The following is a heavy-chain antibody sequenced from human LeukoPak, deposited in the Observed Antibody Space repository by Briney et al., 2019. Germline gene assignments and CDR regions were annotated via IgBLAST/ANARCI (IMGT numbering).Heavy chain of an antibody. V-gene: IGHV1-18*01. D-gene: IGHD6-13*01. Sequence: GASVKVSCKASGYTFTSYGISWVRQAPGQGLEWMGWISAYNGNTNYAQKLQGRVTVTTDTSTSTAYMELRSLRSDDTAMFYCARTDSSTWSLSFFDYWGQGTLVTVSS. CDR3: ARTDSSTWSLSFFDY. CDR1: GYTFTSYG. CDR2: ISAYNGNT. J-gene: IGHJ4*02.